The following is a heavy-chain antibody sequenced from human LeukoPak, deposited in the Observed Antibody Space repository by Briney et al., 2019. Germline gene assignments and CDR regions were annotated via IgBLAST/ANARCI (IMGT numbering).Heavy chain of an antibody. J-gene: IGHJ3*02. V-gene: IGHV3-66*01. CDR1: GFTVSNNY. Sequence: QPGGSLRLSCAASGFTVSNNYMIWDRQAPGKGLEWVSFIYSGGSTSYADSVRGRFTISRDNSKNTLYLQMNSLRAEDTAVYYCARYYDSSGNYPGAFDIWGQGTTVTVSS. CDR2: IYSGGST. CDR3: ARYYDSSGNYPGAFDI. D-gene: IGHD3-22*01.